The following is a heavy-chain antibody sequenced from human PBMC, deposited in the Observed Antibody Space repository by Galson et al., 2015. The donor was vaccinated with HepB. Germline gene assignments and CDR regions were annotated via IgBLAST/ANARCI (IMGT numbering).Heavy chain of an antibody. D-gene: IGHD3-22*01. CDR1: GFSFSNYA. CDR2: ISYDRSNE. CDR3: ARGMRAVTMIIVLRRGVDY. V-gene: IGHV3-30*04. J-gene: IGHJ4*02. Sequence: SLRLSCAASGFSFSNYAFHWVRQAPGEGLEWVAVISYDRSNEYYADSVKGRFTISRDNFKNTVYLQMNRLRAEDTAVYNCARGMRAVTMIIVLRRGVDYWGQGTLVTVSS.